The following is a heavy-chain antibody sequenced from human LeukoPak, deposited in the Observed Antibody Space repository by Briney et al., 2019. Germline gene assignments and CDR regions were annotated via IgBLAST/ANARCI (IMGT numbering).Heavy chain of an antibody. CDR1: GFTFSDYY. V-gene: IGHV3-11*04. Sequence: GGSLRLSCAASGFTFSDYYMSWIRQAPGKGLEWVSYISSSGSTIYYADSVKGRFTISRDNAKKSLYLHMNSLRAEDTAVYYCARDPPILTGPYYYYMDVWGKGTTVTISS. CDR2: ISSSGSTI. D-gene: IGHD3-9*01. J-gene: IGHJ6*03. CDR3: ARDPPILTGPYYYYMDV.